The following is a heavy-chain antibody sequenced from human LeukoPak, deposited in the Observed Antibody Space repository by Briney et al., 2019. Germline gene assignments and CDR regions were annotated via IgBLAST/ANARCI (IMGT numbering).Heavy chain of an antibody. CDR3: ARDGGSYLQPTDY. D-gene: IGHD1-26*01. J-gene: IGHJ4*02. Sequence: SGGSLRLSCAASGFTFTTYAMSWVRQAPGKGLEWVSSITGGGDSTYYADSVKGRFTISRDNSKNTLYLQMNSLRAEDTAVYHCARDGGSYLQPTDYWGQGTLVTVSS. V-gene: IGHV3-23*01. CDR2: ITGGGDST. CDR1: GFTFTTYA.